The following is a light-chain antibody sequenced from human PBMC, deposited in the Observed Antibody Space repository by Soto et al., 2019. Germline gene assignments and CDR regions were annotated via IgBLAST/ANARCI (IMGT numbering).Light chain of an antibody. CDR3: QQFDKSSCT. CDR1: QSVNSD. Sequence: EIVMTQSPATLSVFPGESVTLSCRASQSVNSDVAWYQQKPGQAPKLLIYGTSTRATGIPARFSGSGSGTEFTLTITSLQSEDFAVYWSQQFDKSSCTLGQGTQLEIK. V-gene: IGKV3-15*01. J-gene: IGKJ2*02. CDR2: GTS.